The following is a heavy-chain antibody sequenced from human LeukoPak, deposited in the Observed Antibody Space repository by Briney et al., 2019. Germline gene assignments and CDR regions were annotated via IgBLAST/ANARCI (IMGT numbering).Heavy chain of an antibody. CDR1: GGSISSSSYY. CDR2: IYYSGST. CDR3: AREDSGGTGAFDI. D-gene: IGHD2-15*01. Sequence: PSETLSLTCTVSGGSISSSSYYWGWIRQPPGKGLEWIGSIYYSGSTYYNPSLKSRVTISVDTSKNQFSLKLSSVTAADTAVYYCAREDSGGTGAFDIWGQGTMVTVSS. V-gene: IGHV4-39*07. J-gene: IGHJ3*02.